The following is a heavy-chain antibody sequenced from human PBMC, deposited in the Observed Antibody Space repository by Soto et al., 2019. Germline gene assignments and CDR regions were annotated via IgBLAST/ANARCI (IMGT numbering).Heavy chain of an antibody. D-gene: IGHD3-22*01. V-gene: IGHV1-3*01. CDR3: ARGGIFDSSGYRAYYFDY. CDR2: INAGNGNT. J-gene: IGHJ4*02. CDR1: GYTFTSYA. Sequence: ASVKVSCKASGYTFTSYAMHWVRQAPGQRLEWMGWINAGNGNTKYSQKFQGRVTITRDTSASTAYMELSSLRSEDTAVYYCARGGIFDSSGYRAYYFDYWGQGILVTVSS.